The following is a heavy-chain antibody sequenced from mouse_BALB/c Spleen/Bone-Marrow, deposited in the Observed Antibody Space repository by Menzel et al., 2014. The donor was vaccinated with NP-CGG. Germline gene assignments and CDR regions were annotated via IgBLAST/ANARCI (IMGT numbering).Heavy chain of an antibody. CDR1: GFSLTGYG. J-gene: IGHJ4*01. CDR2: IWGDGST. V-gene: IGHV2-6-7*01. CDR3: ARDYGTGAMDY. Sequence: VQLVESGPGLVAPSQILAITCTVSGFSLTGYGVKWVRQPPGEGLEWLGEIWGDGSTDYNSALKSRLSISKDNSKSQVFLKMNSLQTDDTARYYCARDYGTGAMDYWGQGTSVTVSS. D-gene: IGHD1-1*01.